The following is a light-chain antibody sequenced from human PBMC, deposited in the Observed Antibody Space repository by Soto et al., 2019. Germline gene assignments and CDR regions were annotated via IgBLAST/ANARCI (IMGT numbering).Light chain of an antibody. CDR3: SSYTSSNTGV. V-gene: IGLV2-14*03. CDR1: SSDVGGYDY. CDR2: DVS. J-gene: IGLJ2*01. Sequence: QSALTQPASVSGSPGQSITISCTGTSSDVGGYDYVSWYQHHPGKAPKLMIYDVSNRPSGVSNRFSGSKSGNTASLTISGLQAEDEADYYCSSYTSSNTGVFGGGTKLT.